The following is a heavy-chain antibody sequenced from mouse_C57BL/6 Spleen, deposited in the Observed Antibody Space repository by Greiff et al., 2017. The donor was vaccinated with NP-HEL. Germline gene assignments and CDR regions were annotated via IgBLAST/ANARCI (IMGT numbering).Heavy chain of an antibody. CDR3: ARQRNYGSSYVYARDY. Sequence: DVHLVESGGDLVKPGGSLKLSCAASGFTFSSYGMSWVRQTPDKRLEWVATISSGGSYTYYPDSVKGRFTISRDNAKNTLYLQMSSLKSEDTAMYYCARQRNYGSSYVYARDYWGQGTSVTVSS. D-gene: IGHD1-1*01. CDR1: GFTFSSYG. V-gene: IGHV5-6*01. CDR2: ISSGGSYT. J-gene: IGHJ4*01.